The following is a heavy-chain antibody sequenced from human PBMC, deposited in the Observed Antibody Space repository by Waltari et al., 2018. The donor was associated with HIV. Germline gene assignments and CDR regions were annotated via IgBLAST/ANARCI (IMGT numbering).Heavy chain of an antibody. J-gene: IGHJ4*02. CDR2: ISSGATTI. CDR1: GFPFRNYA. Sequence: EVQLMESGGGLVQPGGSLRLSCAASGFPFRNYAMTWVRQDPGKGPEWVSYISSGATTIYYADSVKGRFTISRDDAKNSLYLQMNSLRVEDTAVYYCARYSNAYSWGQGTLVTVSS. D-gene: IGHD3-16*01. V-gene: IGHV3-48*01. CDR3: ARYSNAYS.